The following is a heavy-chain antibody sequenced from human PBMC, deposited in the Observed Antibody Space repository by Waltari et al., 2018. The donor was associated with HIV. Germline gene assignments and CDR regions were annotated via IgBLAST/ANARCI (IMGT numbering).Heavy chain of an antibody. Sequence: QLQLQESGPGLVKPSETLSLTCTVSGGSISSSSYYWGWIRQPPGKGLEWIGSIYYSGSTYYNPSLKSRVTISVDTSKNQFSLKLSSVTAADTAVYYCARSWGDFWSGYYLDWFDPWGQGTLVTVSS. V-gene: IGHV4-39*01. J-gene: IGHJ5*02. CDR3: ARSWGDFWSGYYLDWFDP. CDR1: GGSISSSSYY. D-gene: IGHD3-3*01. CDR2: IYYSGST.